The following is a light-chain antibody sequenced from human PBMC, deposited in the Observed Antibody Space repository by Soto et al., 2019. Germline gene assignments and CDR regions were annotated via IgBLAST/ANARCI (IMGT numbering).Light chain of an antibody. V-gene: IGKV3-20*01. CDR2: GAS. CDR1: QSVSSSY. CDR3: QHYATSRT. Sequence: EIVLTQSPGTLSLSPGERATLSCRASQSVSSSYLAWYQQKPGQAPRLLIYGASHRATGISARFSGSGSGTDFTLTISRLEPEDFAVYYCQHYATSRTFGQGTTVELK. J-gene: IGKJ1*01.